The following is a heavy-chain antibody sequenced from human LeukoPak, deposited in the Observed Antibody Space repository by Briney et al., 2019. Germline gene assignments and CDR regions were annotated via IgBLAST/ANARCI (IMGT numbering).Heavy chain of an antibody. CDR3: ARAEKRGYSYSPSY. V-gene: IGHV1-2*02. D-gene: IGHD5-18*01. Sequence: ASVKVSCKASGGTFSNCAISWVRQAPGQGLEWMGWINPNSGGTNYAQKFQGRVTMTRDTSISTAYMELSRLRSDDTAVYYCARAEKRGYSYSPSYWGQGTLVTVSS. CDR1: GGTFSNCA. J-gene: IGHJ4*02. CDR2: INPNSGGT.